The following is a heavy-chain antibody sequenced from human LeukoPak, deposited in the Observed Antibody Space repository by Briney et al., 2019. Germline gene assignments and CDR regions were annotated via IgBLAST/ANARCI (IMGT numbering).Heavy chain of an antibody. CDR1: GFTFSSYA. J-gene: IGHJ4*02. CDR2: ISEGGSST. CDR3: AKDQYYYDSSGYGY. Sequence: GGSLRLSCAASGFTFSSYAMSWVRQAPGKGLEWVSTISEGGSSTYYADSVKGRFTISRDNSKNTLYLQMNSLRAEDTAVYYCAKDQYYYDSSGYGYWGQGTLVTVSS. V-gene: IGHV3-23*01. D-gene: IGHD3-22*01.